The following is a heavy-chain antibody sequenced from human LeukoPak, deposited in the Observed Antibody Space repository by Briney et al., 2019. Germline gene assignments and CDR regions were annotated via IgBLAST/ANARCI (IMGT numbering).Heavy chain of an antibody. Sequence: SETLSLTCTVSGGSINSYYWGWIRQPPGKGLEWIGSIYYSGSTYYNPSLKSRVTISVDTSKNQFSLKLSSVTAADTAVYYCARTRYYYNSRSYGAPYYFDYWGQGTLVTVSS. D-gene: IGHD3-10*01. CDR2: IYYSGST. CDR1: GGSINSYY. V-gene: IGHV4-39*01. J-gene: IGHJ4*02. CDR3: ARTRYYYNSRSYGAPYYFDY.